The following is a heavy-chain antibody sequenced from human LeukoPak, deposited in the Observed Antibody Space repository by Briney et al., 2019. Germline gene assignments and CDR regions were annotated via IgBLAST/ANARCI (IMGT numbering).Heavy chain of an antibody. CDR2: TCGGGGST. CDR3: AKGKASSWLDWFDP. D-gene: IGHD6-13*01. CDR1: GFTFSTYA. V-gene: IGHV3-23*01. Sequence: GGSLRLSCAASGFTFSTYAMTWVRQAPGRGLEWVSATCGGGGSTYYADSVKGRFTMSRDNSKNTVYLQMNSLRAEDTAVYFCAKGKASSWLDWFDPWGQGTLVTVSS. J-gene: IGHJ5*02.